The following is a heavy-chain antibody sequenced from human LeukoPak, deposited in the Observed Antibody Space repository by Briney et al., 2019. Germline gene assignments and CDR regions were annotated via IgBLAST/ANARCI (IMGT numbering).Heavy chain of an antibody. J-gene: IGHJ4*02. CDR3: VRDFRSADY. Sequence: PGGSLRLSCAASGLTFSSHWMHWVRQAPGQGLVWVSRITNDGSSTTYADSVKGRFTISRDNAKNMLYLQVNSLRAEDTAVYYCVRDFRSADYWGQGTLVTVSS. CDR2: ITNDGSST. CDR1: GLTFSSHW. V-gene: IGHV3-74*01.